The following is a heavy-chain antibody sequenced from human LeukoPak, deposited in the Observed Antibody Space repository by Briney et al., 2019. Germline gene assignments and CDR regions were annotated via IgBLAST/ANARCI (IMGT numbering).Heavy chain of an antibody. CDR3: ARDRVARTFDY. CDR2: INPNSGGT. Sequence: GPSVTVSCKASGYTFTGYYMHWVRQAPGQGLEWMGWINPNSGGTNYAQKFQGRVTMTRDTSISTAYMELSRLRSDDTAVYYCARDRVARTFDYWGQGTLVTVSS. V-gene: IGHV1-2*02. CDR1: GYTFTGYY. D-gene: IGHD5-12*01. J-gene: IGHJ4*02.